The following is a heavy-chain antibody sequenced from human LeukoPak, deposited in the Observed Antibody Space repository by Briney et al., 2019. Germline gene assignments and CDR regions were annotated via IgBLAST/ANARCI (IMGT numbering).Heavy chain of an antibody. CDR3: AKDWSSGWSFDY. J-gene: IGHJ4*02. CDR1: GFTFSDFR. Sequence: GGSLRLSCEASGFTFSDFRMTWVRQAPGKGLEWLSYISTGSGTIYYADSVKGRFTVSRDNAKNSLFLQMNSLRAEDTAVYYCAKDWSSGWSFDYWGQGTLVTVSS. V-gene: IGHV3-48*01. CDR2: ISTGSGTI. D-gene: IGHD6-19*01.